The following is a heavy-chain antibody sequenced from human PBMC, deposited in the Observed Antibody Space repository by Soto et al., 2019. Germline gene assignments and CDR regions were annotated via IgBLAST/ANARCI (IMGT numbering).Heavy chain of an antibody. Sequence: GASVKVSFKASGYTFTSYAMHWVRQAPGQRLEWMGWINAGNGNTKYSQKFQGRVTITRDTSASTAYMELSSLRSEDTAVYYCARGLYGSGSYYKNPYYYYGMDVWGQGTTVTVSS. J-gene: IGHJ6*02. V-gene: IGHV1-3*01. CDR1: GYTFTSYA. CDR3: ARGLYGSGSYYKNPYYYYGMDV. CDR2: INAGNGNT. D-gene: IGHD3-10*01.